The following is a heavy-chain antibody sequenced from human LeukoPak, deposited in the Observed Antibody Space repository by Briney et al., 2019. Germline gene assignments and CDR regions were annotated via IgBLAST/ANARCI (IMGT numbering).Heavy chain of an antibody. CDR2: MNPNSGNT. CDR3: ATFIAVAGTPDY. J-gene: IGHJ4*02. Sequence: ASVKVYCKASGYTFTSYDINWVRQATGQGLEWMGWMNPNSGNTGYAQKFQGRVTMTRNTSISTAYMELSSLRSEDTAVYYCATFIAVAGTPDYWGQGTLVTVSS. D-gene: IGHD6-19*01. V-gene: IGHV1-8*01. CDR1: GYTFTSYD.